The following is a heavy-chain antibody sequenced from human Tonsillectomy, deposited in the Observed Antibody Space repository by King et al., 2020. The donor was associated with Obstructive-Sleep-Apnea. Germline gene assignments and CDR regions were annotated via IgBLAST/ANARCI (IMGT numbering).Heavy chain of an antibody. CDR2: ISTYNGNT. Sequence: VQLVESGAEVKKPGASVKVSCKASGYTFTTYGISWVRQAPGQGLEWMGWISTYNGNTNYAQKLQGRVTMTTDTSTGTAYMEVRTLRSDDTAVYYCARDGPPYFDWPHMSYFDYWGQGTLVTVSS. V-gene: IGHV1-18*01. CDR3: ARDGPPYFDWPHMSYFDY. CDR1: GYTFTTYG. D-gene: IGHD3-9*01. J-gene: IGHJ4*02.